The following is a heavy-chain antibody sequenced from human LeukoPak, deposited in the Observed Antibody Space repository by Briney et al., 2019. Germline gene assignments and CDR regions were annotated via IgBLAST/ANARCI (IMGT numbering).Heavy chain of an antibody. D-gene: IGHD1/OR15-1a*01. CDR1: GYSFTSYW. Sequence: GESLKISCKGSGYSFTSYWIGWVRQMPGKGLEWMGIIYPGDSDTRYSPSFRGQVTISADKSITTAYLQWSSLKASDTAMYYCATSESQTKFDYWGQGTLVTASS. CDR3: ATSESQTKFDY. J-gene: IGHJ4*02. V-gene: IGHV5-51*01. CDR2: IYPGDSDT.